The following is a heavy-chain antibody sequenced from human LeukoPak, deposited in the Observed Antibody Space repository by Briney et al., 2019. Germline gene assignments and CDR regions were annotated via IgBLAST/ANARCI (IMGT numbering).Heavy chain of an antibody. CDR2: SNVNGGAM. CDR1: GFIFKDYY. Sequence: PGGSLRLSCAASGFIFKDYYYSWIRQAPGKGLEWVSFSNVNGGAMYYADFVKGRFTISRENAQNSVYLEKNSLRDEDTAVYYCARGPRILAAGSYFFDYWGQGSLVTVSS. CDR3: ARGPRILAAGSYFFDY. J-gene: IGHJ4*02. V-gene: IGHV3-11*01. D-gene: IGHD6-13*01.